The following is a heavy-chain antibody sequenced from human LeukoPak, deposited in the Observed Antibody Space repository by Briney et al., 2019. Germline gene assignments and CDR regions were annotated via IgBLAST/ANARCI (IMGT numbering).Heavy chain of an antibody. V-gene: IGHV3-7*01. CDR2: IKVEGSRE. D-gene: IGHD5-12*01. CDR3: ARDSPGYGAYVS. J-gene: IGHJ1*01. CDR1: GFTFSAYW. Sequence: GGSLRLSCAASGFTFSAYWMTWVRQAPGKGLEWVANIKVEGSREYYVDSVKGRFTISRDNAKNSLYLQMDSLTAEDTAVYYCARDSPGYGAYVSWGQGTLVSVSS.